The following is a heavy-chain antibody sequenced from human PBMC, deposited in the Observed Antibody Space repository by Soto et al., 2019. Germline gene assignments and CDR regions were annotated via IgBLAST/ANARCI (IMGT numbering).Heavy chain of an antibody. J-gene: IGHJ5*02. CDR3: ARDRGPSSGYYPYWFDP. CDR2: IGGYKGNT. Sequence: ASVKVSCKASGYTFTNYGVSWVRQAPGQGLEWMGWIGGYKGNTNYAQKFQGRVTITADESTSTAYMELSSLRSEDTALYYCARDRGPSSGYYPYWFDPWGQGTLVTVSS. CDR1: GYTFTNYG. V-gene: IGHV1-18*01. D-gene: IGHD3-22*01.